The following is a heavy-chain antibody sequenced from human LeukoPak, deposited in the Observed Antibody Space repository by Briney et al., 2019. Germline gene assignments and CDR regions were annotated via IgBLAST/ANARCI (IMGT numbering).Heavy chain of an antibody. CDR1: GYTFTSYD. D-gene: IGHD1-26*01. CDR3: ARALGEEWELTC. CDR2: MNPNSGNT. V-gene: IGHV1-8*01. J-gene: IGHJ4*02. Sequence: ASVKVSCKASGYTFTSYDINWVRQATGQGLEWMGWMNPNSGNTGYAQKFQGRVTMTRDTSISTAYMELSRLRSDDTAVYYCARALGEEWELTCWGQGTLVTVSS.